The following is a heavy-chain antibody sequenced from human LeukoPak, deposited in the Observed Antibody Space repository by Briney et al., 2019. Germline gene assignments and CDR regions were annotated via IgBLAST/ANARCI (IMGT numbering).Heavy chain of an antibody. Sequence: GGSLRLSCAASGFTVSSNYMSWVRQAPGKGLEWVSLIYSGDSTFYADSVKGRFTISRDSSKNTLYLQMNSLRAEDTAFYYCARGQQLVLGAFDIWGQGTMVTVSS. CDR3: ARGQQLVLGAFDI. CDR1: GFTVSSNY. D-gene: IGHD6-13*01. V-gene: IGHV3-53*01. CDR2: IYSGDST. J-gene: IGHJ3*02.